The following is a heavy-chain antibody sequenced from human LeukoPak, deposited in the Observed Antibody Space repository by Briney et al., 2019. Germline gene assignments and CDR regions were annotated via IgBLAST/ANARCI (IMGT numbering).Heavy chain of an antibody. D-gene: IGHD4-4*01. CDR3: AKELSARNQFDY. CDR1: GFTFSTYA. Sequence: PGGSLRLSCAASGFTFSTYAMSWVRQAPGKGLEWVSGISGSGANTYYADSVKGRFTISRDKSQSMLYLQMNSLRAEDTAVYYCAKELSARNQFDYWGQGTLVTVSS. J-gene: IGHJ4*02. CDR2: ISGSGANT. V-gene: IGHV3-23*01.